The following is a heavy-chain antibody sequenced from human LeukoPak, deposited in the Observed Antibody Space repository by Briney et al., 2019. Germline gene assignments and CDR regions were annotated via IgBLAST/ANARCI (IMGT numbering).Heavy chain of an antibody. J-gene: IGHJ5*01. V-gene: IGHV4-30-2*01. CDR1: GGSISSGGYY. CDR3: ARWSPDWDDIPAWFDS. D-gene: IGHD1-1*01. Sequence: PSQTLSLTCTVSGGSISSGGYYWSWIRQPPGKGLEWIGYIYHSGSTYYNPSLKSRVTISADTSKNQFSLNMHSVTAADTAMYYCARWSPDWDDIPAWFDSWGQGILVTVSS. CDR2: IYHSGST.